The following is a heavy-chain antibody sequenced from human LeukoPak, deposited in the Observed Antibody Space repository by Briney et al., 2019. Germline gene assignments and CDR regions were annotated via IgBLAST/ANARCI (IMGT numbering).Heavy chain of an antibody. Sequence: SQTLSLTCAISGDSVSSNSAAWNWIRQSPSRGLEWLGRTYYRSKCYNDYAVSVKSRITINPDTSKNQFSLQLNSVTPEDTAVYYCARDRAGVYSYGSGSYYKRADAFDIWGQGTMVTVSS. V-gene: IGHV6-1*01. CDR1: GDSVSSNSAA. J-gene: IGHJ3*02. D-gene: IGHD3-10*01. CDR2: TYYRSKCYN. CDR3: ARDRAGVYSYGSGSYYKRADAFDI.